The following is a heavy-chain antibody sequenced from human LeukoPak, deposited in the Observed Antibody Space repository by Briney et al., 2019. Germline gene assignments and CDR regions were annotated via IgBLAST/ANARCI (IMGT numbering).Heavy chain of an antibody. CDR3: ARGYYYDSSGYSNTFDI. CDR1: GFTFSSYA. J-gene: IGHJ3*02. D-gene: IGHD3-22*01. CDR2: ISGSGGNT. Sequence: GGSLRLSCAASGFTFSSYAMSWVRQAPGKGLEWVSAISGSGGNTYYADSVKGRFTISRDNSKDTLYLQVNSLRDEDTAVYYCARGYYYDSSGYSNTFDIWGQGTMVTVSS. V-gene: IGHV3-23*01.